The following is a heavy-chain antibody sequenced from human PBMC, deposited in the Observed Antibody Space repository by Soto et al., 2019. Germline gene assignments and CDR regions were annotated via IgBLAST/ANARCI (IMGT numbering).Heavy chain of an antibody. CDR1: GFTFSDHY. CDR2: VRNKANSYTT. V-gene: IGHV3-72*01. J-gene: IGHJ4*02. CDR3: ATLKKYDILTGFYPC. Sequence: PGGSLRLSCAASGFTFSDHYMDWVRQAPGKGLEWVGRVRNKANSYTTDYAASVKGRFTISRDDSKTSVFLQMNSLKIEDTAVYYCATLKKYDILTGFYPCWGQGTLVTVSS. D-gene: IGHD3-9*01.